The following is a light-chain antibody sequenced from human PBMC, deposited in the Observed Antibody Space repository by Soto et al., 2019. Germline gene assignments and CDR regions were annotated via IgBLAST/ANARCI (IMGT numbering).Light chain of an antibody. CDR1: SSNIGAGYD. CDR3: QSYDSSLSGPYV. J-gene: IGLJ1*01. V-gene: IGLV1-40*01. CDR2: GNS. Sequence: QSVLTRPPSVTGAPGQRVTICCTGSSSNIGAGYDVHWYQQLPGTAPKLLIYGNSNRPSGVPDRFSGSKSGTSASLAITGLQAEDEADYYCQSYDSSLSGPYVFGTGTKVTVL.